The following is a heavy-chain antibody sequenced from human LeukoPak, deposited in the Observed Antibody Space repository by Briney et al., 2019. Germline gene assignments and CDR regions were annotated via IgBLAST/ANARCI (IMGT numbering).Heavy chain of an antibody. CDR2: IFADGST. CDR3: VRAPQWVRSGRDLFYFDY. V-gene: IGHV4-61*02. D-gene: IGHD3-3*01. J-gene: IGHJ4*02. Sequence: SDTLSLICSVSGGSISTGSYYWSWIRRPAGKGLEWIGRIFADGSTDYNRSLKSRVTMSVDTSKNQFSLKLSSVTAADTAVYFCVRAPQWVRSGRDLFYFDYWGQGTLVTVSS. CDR1: GGSISTGSYY.